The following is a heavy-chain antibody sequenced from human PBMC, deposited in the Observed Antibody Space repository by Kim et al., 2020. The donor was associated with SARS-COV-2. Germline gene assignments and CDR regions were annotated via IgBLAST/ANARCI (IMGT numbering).Heavy chain of an antibody. CDR3: ARGIYYDSSGSSIPWFDP. Sequence: KGRFTISRDNAKNSLYLQMNSLRAEDTALYHCARGIYYDSSGSSIPWFDPWGQGTLVTVSS. J-gene: IGHJ5*02. D-gene: IGHD3-22*01. V-gene: IGHV3-20*01.